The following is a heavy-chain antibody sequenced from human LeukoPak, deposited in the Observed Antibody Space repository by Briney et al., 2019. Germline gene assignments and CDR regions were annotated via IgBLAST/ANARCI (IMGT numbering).Heavy chain of an antibody. CDR3: AKGAHYYDSSGLWFDP. D-gene: IGHD3-22*01. CDR2: IDTSGST. J-gene: IGHJ5*02. CDR1: GGSISSGSYY. Sequence: SETLSLTCTVSGGSISSGSYYWSWLRQAAGKGLEWIGRIDTSGSTNYNPSLKSRVTISVDTSKNQFSLKLSSVTAADTAVYYCAKGAHYYDSSGLWFDPWGQGTLVTVSS. V-gene: IGHV4-61*02.